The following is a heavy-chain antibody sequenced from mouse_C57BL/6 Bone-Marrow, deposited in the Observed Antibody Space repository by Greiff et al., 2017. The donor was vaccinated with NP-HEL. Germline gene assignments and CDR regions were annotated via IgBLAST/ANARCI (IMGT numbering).Heavy chain of an antibody. D-gene: IGHD2-2*01. CDR3: ARWRLRRAMDY. V-gene: IGHV1-82*01. CDR1: GYAFSSSW. J-gene: IGHJ4*01. Sequence: VQLQQSGPELVKPGASVKISCKASGYAFSSSWMNWVKQRPGKGLEWIGRIYPGDGDTNYNGKFKGKATLTADKSSSTAYMHLSSLTSEDSAVYFCARWRLRRAMDYWGQGTSVTVSS. CDR2: IYPGDGDT.